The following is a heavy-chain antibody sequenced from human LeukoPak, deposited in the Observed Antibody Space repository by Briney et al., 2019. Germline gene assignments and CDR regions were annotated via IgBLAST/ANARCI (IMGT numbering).Heavy chain of an antibody. V-gene: IGHV1-18*01. CDR2: ISAYNGNT. CDR1: GYTFTSYG. J-gene: IGHJ5*02. Sequence: ASVKVSCKASGYTFTSYGISGLRQAPGQGLEGMGWISAYNGNTNYAQKLPGRVTMTTDTSTSPAYMELRSLRSDDTAVSYCARTWFGEFPDWFDPWGQGTLVTVSS. D-gene: IGHD3-10*01. CDR3: ARTWFGEFPDWFDP.